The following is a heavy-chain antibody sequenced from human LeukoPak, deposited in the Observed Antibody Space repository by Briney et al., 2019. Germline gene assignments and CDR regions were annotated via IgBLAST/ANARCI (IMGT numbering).Heavy chain of an antibody. J-gene: IGHJ4*02. CDR3: AKDEGRLITNWYRQY. CDR2: IEQDSSAT. V-gene: IGHV3-23*01. Sequence: QSGGSLRLSCEASGFTFSRFAMTWVRQAPGRGLEWVSTIEQDSSATYSADSVRGRFAISRDKSKNTLYLQLNSLTAEDTAMYYCAKDEGRLITNWYRQYWGQGTPVTVSS. CDR1: GFTFSRFA. D-gene: IGHD1-1*01.